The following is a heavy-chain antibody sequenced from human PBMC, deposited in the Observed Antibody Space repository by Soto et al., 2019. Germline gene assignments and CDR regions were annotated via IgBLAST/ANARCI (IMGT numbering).Heavy chain of an antibody. D-gene: IGHD2-8*01. CDR2: IYPGDSDT. CDR1: GYSFTSYW. CDR3: ARPGYCTNGVCYFVDY. V-gene: IGHV5-51*01. J-gene: IGHJ4*02. Sequence: GESLKISCKGSGYSFTSYWIGWVRQMPGKGLEWMGIIYPGDSDTRYSPSFQGQVTISADKSISTAYLQWSSLKASDTAMYYCARPGYCTNGVCYFVDYWGQGTLVTVSS.